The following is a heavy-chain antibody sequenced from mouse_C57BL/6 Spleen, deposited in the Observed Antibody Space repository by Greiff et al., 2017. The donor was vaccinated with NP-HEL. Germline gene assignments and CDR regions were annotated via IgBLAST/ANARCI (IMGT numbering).Heavy chain of an antibody. J-gene: IGHJ3*01. CDR2: IYPGSGNT. Sequence: QVQLKESGPELVKPGASVKISCKASGYTFTDYYINWVKQRPGQGLEWIGWIYPGSGNTKYNEKFKGKATLTVDTSSSTAYMQLSSLTSDDSAVYFCARDDGYFLFAYWGQGTLVTVSA. CDR3: ARDDGYFLFAY. V-gene: IGHV1-84*01. D-gene: IGHD2-3*01. CDR1: GYTFTDYY.